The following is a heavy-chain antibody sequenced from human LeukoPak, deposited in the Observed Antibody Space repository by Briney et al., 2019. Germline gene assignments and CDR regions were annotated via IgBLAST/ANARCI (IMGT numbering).Heavy chain of an antibody. CDR1: GFTFSSYW. D-gene: IGHD2/OR15-2a*01. CDR3: ARDGSNSAHYYYYGMDV. Sequence: PGGSLRLSCAASGFTFSSYWMHWVRQAPGKGLEWVAVIWDDGSNKYYADSVKGRFTISRDNSKNTLYLQMNSLRAEDTAVYYCARDGSNSAHYYYYGMDVWSQGTTVTVSS. CDR2: IWDDGSNK. V-gene: IGHV3-33*08. J-gene: IGHJ6*02.